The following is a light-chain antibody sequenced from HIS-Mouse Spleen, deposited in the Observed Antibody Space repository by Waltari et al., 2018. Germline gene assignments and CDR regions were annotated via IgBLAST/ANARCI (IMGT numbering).Light chain of an antibody. Sequence: SYELTQPPSVSVSPGQTARITCSGDALPKKYAYWYQQKSGQAPVLVIYEDSKRPSGIPGRFSGSSSGTIATLTISGAQVEDEADYYCYSTDSSGNHRVFGGGTKLTVL. CDR1: ALPKKY. V-gene: IGLV3-10*01. CDR3: YSTDSSGNHRV. CDR2: EDS. J-gene: IGLJ2*01.